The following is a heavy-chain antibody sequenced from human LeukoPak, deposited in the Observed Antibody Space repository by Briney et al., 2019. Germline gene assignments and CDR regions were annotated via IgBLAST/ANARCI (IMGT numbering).Heavy chain of an antibody. CDR1: GASITSHY. CDR3: ADSKPNSYNVMSY. V-gene: IGHV4-59*11. D-gene: IGHD2/OR15-2a*01. Sequence: SETLSLTCTVSGASITSHYWIWIRQPPGKGLEWIGYVYHSGSTKYNPSLKSRVTLSVDTSKSQFSLTLSSVTAADTAVYYCADSKPNSYNVMSYWGLGTLVTVS. CDR2: VYHSGST. J-gene: IGHJ4*02.